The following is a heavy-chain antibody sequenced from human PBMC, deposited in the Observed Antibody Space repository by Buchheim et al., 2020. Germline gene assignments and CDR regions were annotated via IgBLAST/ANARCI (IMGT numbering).Heavy chain of an antibody. V-gene: IGHV3-11*05. CDR3: ARWDYYGSGSYLI. Sequence: QVQLVESGGGLVKPGGSLRLSCAASGFTFSDYYMSWIRLAPGKGLEWVSYIIISTSYTNYADSVKGRFTISRANAKNSLYLQMNSLRAEDTAVYYCARWDYYGSGSYLIWGQGTL. CDR2: IIISTSYT. J-gene: IGHJ4*02. D-gene: IGHD3-10*01. CDR1: GFTFSDYY.